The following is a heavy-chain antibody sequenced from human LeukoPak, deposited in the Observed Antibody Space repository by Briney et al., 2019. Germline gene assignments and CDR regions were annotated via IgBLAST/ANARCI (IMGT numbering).Heavy chain of an antibody. J-gene: IGHJ5*02. V-gene: IGHV4-34*01. D-gene: IGHD2-2*01. CDR2: INHSGST. Sequence: PSETLSLTCAVYGGSFSGYYWSWIRQPPGKGLEWIGEINHSGSTNYNPSLKSRVTISVDTSKNQFSLKLSSVTAADTAVYYCAVGPRGWFGPWGQGTLVTVSS. CDR3: AVGPRGWFGP. CDR1: GGSFSGYY.